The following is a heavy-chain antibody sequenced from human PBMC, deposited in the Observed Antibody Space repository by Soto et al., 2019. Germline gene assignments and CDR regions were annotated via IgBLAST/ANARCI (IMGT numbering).Heavy chain of an antibody. J-gene: IGHJ6*02. D-gene: IGHD1-26*01. CDR1: GFTFSSYG. CDR3: AKVGALVGATGEDYYYYGMDV. V-gene: IGHV3-30*18. Sequence: QVQLVESGGGVVQPGRSLRLSCEASGFTFSSYGMHWVRQAPGKGLEWVAVISYDGSNKYYADSVKGRFTISRDNSKNALYLQMNSLRAEDTAVYYCAKVGALVGATGEDYYYYGMDVWGQGTTVTVSS. CDR2: ISYDGSNK.